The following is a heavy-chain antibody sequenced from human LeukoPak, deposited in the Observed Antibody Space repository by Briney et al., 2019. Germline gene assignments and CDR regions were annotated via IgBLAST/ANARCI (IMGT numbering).Heavy chain of an antibody. Sequence: PGGSLRLSCAASGFTFSSYGMHWVRQAPGKGLEWVAVISYDGSNKYYADSVKGRFTISRDNSKNTLYLQMNSLRAEDTAVYYCAKDHDILTGAPFDYWGQGTLVTVSS. CDR3: AKDHDILTGAPFDY. V-gene: IGHV3-30*18. J-gene: IGHJ4*02. D-gene: IGHD3-9*01. CDR2: ISYDGSNK. CDR1: GFTFSSYG.